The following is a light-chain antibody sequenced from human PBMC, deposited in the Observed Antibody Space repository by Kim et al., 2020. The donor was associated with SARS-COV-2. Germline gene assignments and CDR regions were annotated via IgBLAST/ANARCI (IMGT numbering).Light chain of an antibody. CDR1: QSITTK. V-gene: IGKV3-15*01. J-gene: IGKJ4*01. CDR3: QQYNDWVT. CDR2: GAS. Sequence: PGEGATLSCGASQSITTKLAWYQQKPGQAPRLLIYGASIRAAGVPARFGGSGSGTAFTLTISTLQSEDSAIYYCQQYNDWVTFGGGTKVDIK.